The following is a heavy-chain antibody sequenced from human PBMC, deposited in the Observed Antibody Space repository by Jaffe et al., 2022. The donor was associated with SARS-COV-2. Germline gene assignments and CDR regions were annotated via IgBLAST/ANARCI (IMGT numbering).Heavy chain of an antibody. CDR3: ARGGGSRTRPDY. CDR1: GFTVGSNY. V-gene: IGHV3-53*01. Sequence: EVHLVESGGGLIQPGGSLRLSCAASGFTVGSNYMSWVRQAPGKGLEWVSIIYSGGSTYYADSVKGRFTISRDIFKNTLYLQMNSLRAEDTAIYYCARGGGSRTRPDYWGQGTLVTVSS. J-gene: IGHJ4*02. D-gene: IGHD1-26*01. CDR2: IYSGGST.